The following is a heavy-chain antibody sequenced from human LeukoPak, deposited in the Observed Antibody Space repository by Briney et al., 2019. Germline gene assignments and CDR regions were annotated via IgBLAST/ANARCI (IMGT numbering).Heavy chain of an antibody. Sequence: PSETLSLTCTVSGGSISSSSYYWGWIRQPPGKGLEWIGSIYYSGSTYYNPSLKSRVTISVDTSKNQFSLKLSSVTAADTAVYYCARQIWGSSWAFDIWGQGTMVTVSS. CDR1: GGSISSSSYY. D-gene: IGHD6-13*01. J-gene: IGHJ3*02. CDR3: ARQIWGSSWAFDI. V-gene: IGHV4-39*01. CDR2: IYYSGST.